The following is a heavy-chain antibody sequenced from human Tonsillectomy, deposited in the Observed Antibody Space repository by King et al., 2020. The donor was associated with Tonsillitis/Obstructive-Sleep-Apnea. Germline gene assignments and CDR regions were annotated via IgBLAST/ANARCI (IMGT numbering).Heavy chain of an antibody. Sequence: QLVASGGGVVQPGRSLRLSCAASGFTFSSYAMHWVRQAPGKGLEWVAVISYDGNNKYYADSVKGRFTISRDNSKNTLYLQMNSLRAEDTALYYCAVNSPRGGGWKGFDYWGQGTLVTVSS. D-gene: IGHD6-19*01. J-gene: IGHJ4*02. CDR3: AVNSPRGGGWKGFDY. V-gene: IGHV3-30*04. CDR1: GFTFSSYA. CDR2: ISYDGNNK.